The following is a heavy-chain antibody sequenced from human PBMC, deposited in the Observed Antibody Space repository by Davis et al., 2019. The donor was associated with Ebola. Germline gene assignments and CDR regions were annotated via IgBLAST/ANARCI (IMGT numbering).Heavy chain of an antibody. V-gene: IGHV4-61*01. CDR1: GGSVSDDNW. D-gene: IGHD3-10*01. CDR2: IYYSGST. J-gene: IGHJ5*02. Sequence: SETLSLTCTVSGGSVSDDNWWSWIRQPPGKGLEWIGYIYYSGSTNYNPSLKSRVTISVDTSKNQFSLKLSSVTAADTAVYYCARGAVSRGWFDPWGQGTLVTVSS. CDR3: ARGAVSRGWFDP.